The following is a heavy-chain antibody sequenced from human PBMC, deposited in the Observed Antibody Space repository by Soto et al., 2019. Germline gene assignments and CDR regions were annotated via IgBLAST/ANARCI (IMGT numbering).Heavy chain of an antibody. CDR1: GKTVINHW. J-gene: IGHJ4*02. Sequence: PGESLKISCNVSGKTVINHWIAWVRQMPGKGLEWMGIIYPGDSDTRYSPSFQGQVTISADKSISTAYLQWSSLKASDTAMYYCARHWFGSEMATMGLVYWGQGTVVTVSS. D-gene: IGHD3-10*01. V-gene: IGHV5-51*01. CDR2: IYPGDSDT. CDR3: ARHWFGSEMATMGLVY.